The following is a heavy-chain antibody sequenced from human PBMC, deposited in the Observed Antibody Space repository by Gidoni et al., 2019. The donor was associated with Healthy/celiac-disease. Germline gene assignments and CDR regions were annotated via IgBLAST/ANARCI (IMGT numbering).Heavy chain of an antibody. CDR2: IRSKANSYAT. D-gene: IGHD1-26*01. J-gene: IGHJ4*02. Sequence: EVQLVESGGGLVQPGGSLKLSCAASGFTFSGSAMHWVRQASGKGLEWVGRIRSKANSYATAYAASVKGRFTISRDDSKNTAYLQMNSLKTEDTAVYYCTTPFSGGATLTVVDYWGQGTLVTVSS. V-gene: IGHV3-73*02. CDR1: GFTFSGSA. CDR3: TTPFSGGATLTVVDY.